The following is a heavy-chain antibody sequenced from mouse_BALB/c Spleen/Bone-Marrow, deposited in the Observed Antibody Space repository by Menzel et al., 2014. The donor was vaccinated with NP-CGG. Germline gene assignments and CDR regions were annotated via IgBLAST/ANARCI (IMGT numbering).Heavy chain of an antibody. CDR2: ISSGSSTI. J-gene: IGHJ1*01. Sequence: EVQLVESGGGLVQPGGSRKLSCAASGFTFSSFGMHWVRQAPVKGLEWVAYISSGSSTIYYADTVKGRFTISRDNPKNTLFLQMTSLRSEDTAMYYCARWGGYFDVWGAGTTVTVSS. CDR1: GFTFSSFG. CDR3: ARWGGYFDV. V-gene: IGHV5-17*02.